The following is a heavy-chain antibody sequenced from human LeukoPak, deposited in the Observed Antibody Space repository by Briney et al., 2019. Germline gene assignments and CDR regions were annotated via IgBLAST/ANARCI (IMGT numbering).Heavy chain of an antibody. Sequence: GGSLRLSCAASGFTFSTYAMSWVRQAPGKGLEWVAVISYDGSNKYYADSVKGRFTISRDNSKNTLYLQMNSLRAEDTAVYYCARDTTVVTAFDIWGQGTMVTVSS. CDR3: ARDTTVVTAFDI. CDR1: GFTFSTYA. J-gene: IGHJ3*02. V-gene: IGHV3-30-3*01. CDR2: ISYDGSNK. D-gene: IGHD4-23*01.